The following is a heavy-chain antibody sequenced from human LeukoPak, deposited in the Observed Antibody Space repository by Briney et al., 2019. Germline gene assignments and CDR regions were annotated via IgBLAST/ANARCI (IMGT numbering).Heavy chain of an antibody. D-gene: IGHD3-10*01. V-gene: IGHV4-34*01. Sequence: PSETLSLTCAVYGGSFSGYYWSWIRQPPGKGLEWIGEINHSGSTNYNPSLKSRVTISVDTSKNQFSLKLSSVTAADTAVYYCAREAASITMVRGWFDPWGQGTLVTVSS. CDR2: INHSGST. CDR3: AREAASITMVRGWFDP. CDR1: GGSFSGYY. J-gene: IGHJ5*02.